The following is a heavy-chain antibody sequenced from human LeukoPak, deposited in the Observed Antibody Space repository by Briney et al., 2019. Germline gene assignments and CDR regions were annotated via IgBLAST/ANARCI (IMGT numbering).Heavy chain of an antibody. CDR2: IYYSGST. CDR1: GGSLSSYY. J-gene: IGHJ3*02. CDR3: ARLAPLLDAFDI. V-gene: IGHV4-59*01. Sequence: SETLSLTCTVSGGSLSSYYWSWIRQPPGKGLEWIGYIYYSGSTNYNPSLKSRVTISVDTSKNQFSLKLSSVTAADTAVYYCARLAPLLDAFDIWGQGTMVTVSS.